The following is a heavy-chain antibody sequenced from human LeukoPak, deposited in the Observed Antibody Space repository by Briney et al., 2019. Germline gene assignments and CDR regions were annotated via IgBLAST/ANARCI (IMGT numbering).Heavy chain of an antibody. V-gene: IGHV4-4*07. CDR1: GGPISSYY. Sequence: PSETLSLTCTVSGGPISSYYWSWIRQPAGKGLEWIGRIYTSGSTNYNPSLKSRVTMSVDASKNQFSLKLSSVTAADTAVYYCARGGGVDYGDYGGRFYDFDYWGQGTLVTVSS. CDR2: IYTSGST. CDR3: ARGGGVDYGDYGGRFYDFDY. J-gene: IGHJ4*02. D-gene: IGHD4-17*01.